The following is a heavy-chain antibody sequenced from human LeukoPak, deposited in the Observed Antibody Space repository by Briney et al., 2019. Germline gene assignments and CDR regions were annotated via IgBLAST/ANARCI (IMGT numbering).Heavy chain of an antibody. CDR3: ARGGAASHYYYMDV. Sequence: ASVKVSYKASGYTFTSYGISWVRQAPGQGLEWMGWISAYNGNTNFAQKLQGRVTMTTDTSTSTAYMELRSLRSDDTAVYYCARGGAASHYYYMDVWGKGTTVTVSS. D-gene: IGHD2-15*01. CDR1: GYTFTSYG. CDR2: ISAYNGNT. J-gene: IGHJ6*03. V-gene: IGHV1-18*01.